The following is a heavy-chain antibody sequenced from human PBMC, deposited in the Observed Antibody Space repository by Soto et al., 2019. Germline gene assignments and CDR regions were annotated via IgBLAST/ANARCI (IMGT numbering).Heavy chain of an antibody. J-gene: IGHJ6*02. CDR3: ARSGHFWSGYYNYYYYGMDV. Sequence: LRLSCAASGFTFSSYWMHWVRQAPGKGLVWVSRISSDGSSTSYADSVKGRFTISRDNAKNTLYLQMNSLRAEDTAVYYCARSGHFWSGYYNYYYYGMDVWGQGTTVTVSS. CDR1: GFTFSSYW. D-gene: IGHD3-3*02. V-gene: IGHV3-74*01. CDR2: ISSDGSST.